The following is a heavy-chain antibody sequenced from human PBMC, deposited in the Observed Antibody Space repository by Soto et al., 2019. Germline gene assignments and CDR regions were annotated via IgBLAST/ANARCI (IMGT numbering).Heavy chain of an antibody. CDR2: INAKDGST. D-gene: IGHD4-4*01. CDR1: GYTFSDCY. Sequence: ASVKVSCKAFGYTFSDCYIQWVRQAPGQGLEWLGIINAKDGSTGYSQKFQGRITMTRNTSTPTIYMELSSLTSEDTATYFCARRKWLQYWYEDYWGQGTLVTVSS. V-gene: IGHV1-46*01. CDR3: ARRKWLQYWYEDY. J-gene: IGHJ4*02.